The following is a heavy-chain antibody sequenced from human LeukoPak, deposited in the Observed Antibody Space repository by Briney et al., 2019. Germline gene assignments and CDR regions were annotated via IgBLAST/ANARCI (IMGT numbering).Heavy chain of an antibody. CDR3: ARGFGAGNYYYGWFDP. D-gene: IGHD3-10*01. CDR1: GGSISSGDYH. V-gene: IGHV4-30-4*01. Sequence: SQTLSLTCTVSGGSISSGDYHWNWIRQPPGKGLEWIGFIHDSGSTLYNPSLKSRIIISRDVSRNQFSLQLTSVTAADTAVYHCARGFGAGNYYYGWFDPWGQGALVTVSS. J-gene: IGHJ5*02. CDR2: IHDSGST.